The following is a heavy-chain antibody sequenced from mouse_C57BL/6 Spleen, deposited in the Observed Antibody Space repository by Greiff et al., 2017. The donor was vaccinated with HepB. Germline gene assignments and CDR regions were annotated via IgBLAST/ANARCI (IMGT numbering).Heavy chain of an antibody. CDR3: ARYKGAMDY. CDR1: GYTFTDYY. Sequence: QVQLKESGAELVRPGASVKLSCKASGYTFTDYYINWVKQRPGQGLEWIARIYPGSGNTYYNEKFKGKATLTAEKSSSTAYMQLSSLTSEDSAVYFCARYKGAMDYWGQGTSVTVSS. V-gene: IGHV1-76*01. CDR2: IYPGSGNT. D-gene: IGHD1-3*01. J-gene: IGHJ4*01.